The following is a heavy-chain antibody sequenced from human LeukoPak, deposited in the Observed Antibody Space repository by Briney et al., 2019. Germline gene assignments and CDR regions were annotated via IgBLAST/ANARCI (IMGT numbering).Heavy chain of an antibody. V-gene: IGHV5-51*01. CDR1: GFSFTSYW. CDR3: AKSEFSSSSPPFDY. J-gene: IGHJ4*02. CDR2: IYPGDSDT. D-gene: IGHD6-6*01. Sequence: PGESLKISCKGSGFSFTSYWIGWVRQMPGKGLEWMGIIYPGDSDTRYSPSLQGQVTISADKSISTAYLQWSSLKASDTAMYYCAKSEFSSSSPPFDYWGQGTLVTVSS.